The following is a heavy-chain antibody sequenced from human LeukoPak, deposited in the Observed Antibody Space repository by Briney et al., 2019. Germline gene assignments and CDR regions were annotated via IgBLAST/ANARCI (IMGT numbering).Heavy chain of an antibody. CDR2: IKQDGSEK. J-gene: IGHJ4*02. Sequence: GGSLRLSCAVSGFTFNNYWINWVRQAPGKGLEWVANIKQDGSEKYYVDSVKGRFTISRDNAKNSLYLQMNSLRAEDTAVYYCARDFDYWSQGTLVTVSS. CDR3: ARDFDY. V-gene: IGHV3-7*01. CDR1: GFTFNNYW.